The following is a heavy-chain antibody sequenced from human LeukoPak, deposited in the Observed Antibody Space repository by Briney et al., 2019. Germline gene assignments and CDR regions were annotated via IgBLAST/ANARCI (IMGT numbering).Heavy chain of an antibody. CDR2: ISVSDGST. Sequence: PGGSLRLSCAASGCTFSTYAMSWVRQAPGKGLEWVSTISVSDGSTYYADSVKGRFTISRDNSKNTLYLQMNTLRAEHTAVYYSAKRWGQHHYSYYMDVWGKGTTVTVSS. CDR1: GCTFSTYA. V-gene: IGHV3-23*01. CDR3: AKRWGQHHYSYYMDV. D-gene: IGHD3-16*01. J-gene: IGHJ6*03.